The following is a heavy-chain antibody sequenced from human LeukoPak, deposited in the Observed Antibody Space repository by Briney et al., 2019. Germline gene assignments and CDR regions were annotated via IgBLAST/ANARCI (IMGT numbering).Heavy chain of an antibody. D-gene: IGHD2-15*01. CDR1: GFTFTNAW. J-gene: IGHJ4*02. V-gene: IGHV3-15*01. Sequence: PGGSLRLSCAASGFTFTNAWMSWVRQAPGKGLEWVGRIKSKTDGGTTDYAAPVKGRFTISRDDSKNTLYLQMNSLKTEDTAVYYCTTDPRLYCSGGSCYTFDYWGQGTLVTVSS. CDR3: TTDPRLYCSGGSCYTFDY. CDR2: IKSKTDGGTT.